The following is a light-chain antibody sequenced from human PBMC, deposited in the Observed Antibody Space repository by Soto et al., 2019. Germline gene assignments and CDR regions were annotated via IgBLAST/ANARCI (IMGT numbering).Light chain of an antibody. V-gene: IGKV1-27*01. CDR3: QKYNSALGT. CDR2: AAS. J-gene: IGKJ1*01. CDR1: QGISNY. Sequence: DIQMTQSPSSLSASVGDRVTITCRASQGISNYLAWYQQKPGKVPKLLIYAASTLQSGVTSRFSGSGSGTDFTLTISSMQTEDVATYYCQKYNSALGTFGQGTKVEIK.